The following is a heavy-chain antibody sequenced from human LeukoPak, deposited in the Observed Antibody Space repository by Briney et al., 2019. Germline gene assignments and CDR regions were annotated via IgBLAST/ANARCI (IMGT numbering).Heavy chain of an antibody. Sequence: GGSLRLSCVASGVTVSGGYMSWVRQAPGKGLEWVSVIYTSGDTYYADSVKGRFTISRDSSKNTLYLQMNTLRTEDTAVYYCVRVRYSGSWFPVPNFDCWGQGTLVTVSS. CDR2: IYTSGDT. CDR1: GVTVSGGY. V-gene: IGHV3-66*01. J-gene: IGHJ4*02. D-gene: IGHD1-26*01. CDR3: VRVRYSGSWFPVPNFDC.